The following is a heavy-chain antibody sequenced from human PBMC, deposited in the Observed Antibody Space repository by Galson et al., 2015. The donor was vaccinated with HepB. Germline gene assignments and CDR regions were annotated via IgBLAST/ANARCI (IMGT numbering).Heavy chain of an antibody. CDR2: ISWNSGNI. D-gene: IGHD4-17*01. V-gene: IGHV3-9*01. J-gene: IGHJ6*02. CDR3: AKDIKYGDYNLRGCYYGLDV. CDR1: GFTFNDYA. Sequence: SLRLSCAASGFTFNDYAMHWVRQGPGKGLEWVSGISWNSGNIDYADSVKGRFPISRDNAKNSLYLQMNSLRAEDTALYYCAKDIKYGDYNLRGCYYGLDVWGQGTTVTVSS.